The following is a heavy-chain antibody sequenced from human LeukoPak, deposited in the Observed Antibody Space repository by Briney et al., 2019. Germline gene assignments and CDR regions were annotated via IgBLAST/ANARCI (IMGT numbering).Heavy chain of an antibody. CDR3: ARDTGLNYYYGMDV. D-gene: IGHD3-22*01. CDR2: IYYSGST. Sequence: SETLSLTCTVSGGSISSGGYYWSCIRQHPGKGLEWIGCIYYSGSTYYNPSLKSRVTISVDTSKNQFSLKLSSVTAADTAVYYCARDTGLNYYYGMDVWGQGTTVTVSS. CDR1: GGSISSGGYY. V-gene: IGHV4-31*03. J-gene: IGHJ6*02.